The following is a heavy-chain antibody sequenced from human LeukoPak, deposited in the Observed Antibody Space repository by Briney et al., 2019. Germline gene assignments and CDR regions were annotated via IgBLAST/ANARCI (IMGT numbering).Heavy chain of an antibody. D-gene: IGHD5-12*01. CDR2: IFPIFGTA. CDR1: GGTFSSYA. J-gene: IGHJ6*03. V-gene: IGHV1-69*06. CDR3: ARGRIVATIGHYYSYMDV. Sequence: GASVKVSCKASGGTFSSYAISWVGPAPGKGLEWVGGIFPIFGTAHYAQKFQGRVTITADKSTSTAYMELSSLRSEDTAVYYCARGRIVATIGHYYSYMDVWGKGTTVTVSS.